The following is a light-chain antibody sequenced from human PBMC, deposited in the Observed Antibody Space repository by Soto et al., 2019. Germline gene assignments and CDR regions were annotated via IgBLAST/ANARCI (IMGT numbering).Light chain of an antibody. J-gene: IGKJ1*01. V-gene: IGKV3-15*01. CDR2: GVS. Sequence: DTVMTQSPATLSVSPGETATLSCRASESVGSHLAWYQQKPGQAPRLLIYGVSTRATGIPARFRGSGSETEFTLTISSLQSEDFAVYYCQQYDNWPPWTFGQGTKVES. CDR1: ESVGSH. CDR3: QQYDNWPPWT.